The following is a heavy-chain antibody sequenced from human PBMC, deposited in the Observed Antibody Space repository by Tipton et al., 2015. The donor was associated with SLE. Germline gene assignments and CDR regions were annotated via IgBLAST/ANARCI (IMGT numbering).Heavy chain of an antibody. CDR2: TNPSGNT. CDR3: ARRDCGGDCYYGH. J-gene: IGHJ4*02. V-gene: IGHV4-34*01. Sequence: TLSLTCAVYGGSFSGYSWSWIRQPPGKGLEWIGQTNPSGNTNYNPSLKSRVTISVDTSNNQLSLKMTSVTAADTAVYYCARRDCGGDCYYGHWGQGTQVTVSS. CDR1: GGSFSGYS. D-gene: IGHD2-21*01.